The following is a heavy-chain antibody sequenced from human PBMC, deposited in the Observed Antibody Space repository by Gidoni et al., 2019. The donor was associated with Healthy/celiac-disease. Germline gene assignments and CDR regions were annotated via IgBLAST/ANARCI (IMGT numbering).Heavy chain of an antibody. CDR2: ISYDGSNK. D-gene: IGHD1-26*01. CDR1: GFTFSSYG. V-gene: IGHV3-30*03. CDR3: ARIVGATATTNYYYYYGMDV. Sequence: QVQLVESGGGVVQPGRSLRLSCAASGFTFSSYGMHWVRQAPGKGLEWVAVISYDGSNKYNADSVKGRFTISRDNSKNTLYLQMNSLRAEDTAVYYCARIVGATATTNYYYYYGMDVWGQGTTVTVSS. J-gene: IGHJ6*02.